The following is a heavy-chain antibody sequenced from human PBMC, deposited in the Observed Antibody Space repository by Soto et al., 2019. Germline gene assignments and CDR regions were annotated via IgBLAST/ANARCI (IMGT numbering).Heavy chain of an antibody. J-gene: IGHJ6*02. CDR2: IYSGGST. CDR1: AFTVSSNY. CDR3: ARSGRGYSYIYYYYYGMDS. Sequence: GGLLRLSCAASAFTVSSNYMSWVRQAPGKGLEWVSVIYSGGSTYYADSVKGRFTISRDNSKNTLYLQMNSLRAEDTAVYYCARSGRGYSYIYYYYYGMDSWGQGTTVTVSS. V-gene: IGHV3-66*01. D-gene: IGHD5-18*01.